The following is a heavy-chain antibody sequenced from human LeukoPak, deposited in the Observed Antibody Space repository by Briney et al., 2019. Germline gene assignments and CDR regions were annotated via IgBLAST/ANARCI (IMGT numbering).Heavy chain of an antibody. D-gene: IGHD3-16*01. V-gene: IGHV3-48*04. CDR1: AFSFSNYN. CDR2: ISSSGSTT. J-gene: IGHJ4*02. CDR3: ARFDGSITSPYYFDY. Sequence: PGGSLRLSCAASAFSFSNYNINWVRQAPGKGLEWVSYISSSGSTTYYADSVKGRFTISRDNAKNSLYLQMNSLRAEDTAVYYCARFDGSITSPYYFDYWGQGTLVTVSS.